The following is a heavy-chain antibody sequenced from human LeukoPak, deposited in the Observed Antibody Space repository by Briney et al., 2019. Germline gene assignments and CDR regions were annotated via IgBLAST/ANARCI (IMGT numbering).Heavy chain of an antibody. CDR3: ARDVTGGSLFDY. CDR2: TYYRSKWYN. V-gene: IGHV6-1*01. D-gene: IGHD2-21*02. Sequence: SQTLSLTCAVSGDSVSNNIAAWHWIRQSPSRGLEWLGRTYYRSKWYNDYAVSVKGRITINPDTSKNQFSLQLNSVTPEDTAVNYCARDVTGGSLFDYWGQGTLVTVSS. CDR1: GDSVSNNIAA. J-gene: IGHJ4*02.